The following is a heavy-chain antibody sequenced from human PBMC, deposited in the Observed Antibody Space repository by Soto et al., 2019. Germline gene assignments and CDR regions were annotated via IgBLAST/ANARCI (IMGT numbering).Heavy chain of an antibody. D-gene: IGHD1-26*01. CDR2: IWYDGNTK. Sequence: QVQLVESGGGVVQPGRSLRLSCAASGFLFNNYGMHWVRQAPGKGLEWVAVIWYDGNTKFYADSVKGRFSVARENSNNSVYLQMNSLRVEDTAVYYCAKESLGGGRVDSGDNWGQGTQVTVSS. CDR3: AKESLGGGRVDSGDN. CDR1: GFLFNNYG. J-gene: IGHJ4*02. V-gene: IGHV3-33*06.